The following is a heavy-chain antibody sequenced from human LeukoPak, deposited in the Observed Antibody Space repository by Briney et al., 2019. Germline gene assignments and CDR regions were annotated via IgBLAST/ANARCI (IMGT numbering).Heavy chain of an antibody. Sequence: ASVKVSCKASGGTFSSYAISWVRQAPGQGLEWMGRIILILGIANYAQKFQGRVTITADKSTSTAYMELSSLRSEDTAVYYCARTGDGDYVPGFDYWGQGTLVTVSS. CDR3: ARTGDGDYVPGFDY. V-gene: IGHV1-69*04. CDR2: IILILGIA. D-gene: IGHD4-17*01. J-gene: IGHJ4*02. CDR1: GGTFSSYA.